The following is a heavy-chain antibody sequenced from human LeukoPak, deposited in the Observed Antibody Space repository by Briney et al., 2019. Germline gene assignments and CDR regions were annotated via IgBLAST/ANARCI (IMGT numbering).Heavy chain of an antibody. CDR2: VRVSDET. V-gene: IGHV3-23*01. D-gene: IGHD7-27*01. J-gene: IGHJ4*02. CDR3: AKGTGDAGYYFDY. CDR1: GFTFSNYA. Sequence: SGRSLRLSCAASGFTFSNYAMNWVRQAPGKGLEWVSGVRVSDETYYADAVKGRFTISRDNYENTLYLQMSGLRAEDTAVYYCAKGTGDAGYYFDYWGQGTLVTVSS.